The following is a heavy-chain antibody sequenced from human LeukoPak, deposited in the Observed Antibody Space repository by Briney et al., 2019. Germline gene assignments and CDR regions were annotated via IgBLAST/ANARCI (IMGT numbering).Heavy chain of an antibody. CDR3: ARLPHGAGLSLDYYYYMDV. J-gene: IGHJ6*03. Sequence: GESLKISCKGSGYSFTNYWVGWVRQMPGKGLEWIGLIYPGDSDTRYSPSFQGQVTISADKSISTAYLQWSSLKASDTALYYCARLPHGAGLSLDYYYYMDVWGKGTTVIVSS. D-gene: IGHD3-10*01. V-gene: IGHV5-51*01. CDR2: IYPGDSDT. CDR1: GYSFTNYW.